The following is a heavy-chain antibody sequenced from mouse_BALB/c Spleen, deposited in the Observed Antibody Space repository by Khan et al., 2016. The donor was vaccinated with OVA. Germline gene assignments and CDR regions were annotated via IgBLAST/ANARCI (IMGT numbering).Heavy chain of an antibody. Sequence: VQLVESGGELVKPGGSLKLSCAASGFTFSSYSMSWVRQTPDKRLEWVASISTGGDYTYYPDIVKGRFTISRDNAKNTLYLEMSSLKSEDTAMYYCASHVTGSFAYWGQGTLVTVSA. V-gene: IGHV5-6*01. CDR1: GFTFSSYS. CDR3: ASHVTGSFAY. D-gene: IGHD4-1*01. CDR2: ISTGGDYT. J-gene: IGHJ3*01.